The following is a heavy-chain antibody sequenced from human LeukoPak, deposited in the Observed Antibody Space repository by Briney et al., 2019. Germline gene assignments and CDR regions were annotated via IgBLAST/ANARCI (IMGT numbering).Heavy chain of an antibody. CDR2: INHGGST. D-gene: IGHD6-19*01. V-gene: IGHV4-34*01. Sequence: SETLSLTCAVYGGSFSGYYWSWIRQPPGKGLEWIGEINHGGSTNYNPSLKSRVTISVDTSKNQFSLKLSSVTAADTAVYYCARGTPVAGTSGDFDYWGQGTLVTVSS. CDR3: ARGTPVAGTSGDFDY. CDR1: GGSFSGYY. J-gene: IGHJ4*02.